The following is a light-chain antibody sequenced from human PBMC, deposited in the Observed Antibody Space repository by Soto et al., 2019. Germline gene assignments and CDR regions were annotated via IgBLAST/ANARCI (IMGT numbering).Light chain of an antibody. V-gene: IGKV3D-20*01. CDR1: QRVSNNY. J-gene: IGKJ4*01. CDR3: QQFGNLIT. Sequence: EIVLTQSPATLSLSPGERATLSCGASQRVSNNYLAWYQQKPGLAPRLLIYDASNRAAGIPDRFSGSGSGTDFTLTISRLEPEDFAVYYCQQFGNLITFGGGTKVEIK. CDR2: DAS.